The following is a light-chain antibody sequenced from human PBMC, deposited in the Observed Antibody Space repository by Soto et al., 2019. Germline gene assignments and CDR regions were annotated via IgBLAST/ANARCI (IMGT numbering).Light chain of an antibody. CDR2: GAS. V-gene: IGKV3-20*01. CDR1: QSIRNGY. Sequence: ESVLTQSPGTLSLSPGESAIISSRASQSIRNGYLAWYQQKPGQAPRLLIFGASSRATGIPDRFSGRGSGTDFTLTISRLEPEDFAVYYCQQHGISHITFGQGTRLEIK. CDR3: QQHGISHIT. J-gene: IGKJ5*01.